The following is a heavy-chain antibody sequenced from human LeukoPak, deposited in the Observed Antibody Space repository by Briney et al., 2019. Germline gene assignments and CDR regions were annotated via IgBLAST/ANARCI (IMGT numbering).Heavy chain of an antibody. J-gene: IGHJ6*02. CDR3: ARVAIPGPKGDYGMDV. V-gene: IGHV4-31*03. CDR1: GGSISSGGYC. Sequence: SQTLSLTCTVSGGSISSGGYCWSWIRQHPGKGLEWIGYIYYSGSTYYNPSLKSRVTISVDTSKNQFSLKLSSVTAADTAVYYCARVAIPGPKGDYGMDVWGQGTTVTVSS. CDR2: IYYSGST. D-gene: IGHD2-2*02.